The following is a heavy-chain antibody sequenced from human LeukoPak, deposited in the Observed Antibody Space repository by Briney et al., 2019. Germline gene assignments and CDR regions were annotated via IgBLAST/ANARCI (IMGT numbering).Heavy chain of an antibody. CDR1: GFTFSSYA. CDR2: ISYDGSNK. D-gene: IGHD6-13*01. V-gene: IGHV3-30-3*01. J-gene: IGHJ4*02. Sequence: GGSLRLSCAASGFTFSSYAMHWVRQAPGKGLEWVAVISYDGSNKYYADSVKGRFTISRDNSKNTLYLQMNSLRAEDTVVYYCARVRTAAVDYWGQGTLVTVSS. CDR3: ARVRTAAVDY.